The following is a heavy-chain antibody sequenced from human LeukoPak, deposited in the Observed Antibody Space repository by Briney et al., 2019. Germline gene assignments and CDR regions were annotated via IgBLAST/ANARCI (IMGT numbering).Heavy chain of an antibody. J-gene: IGHJ4*02. V-gene: IGHV3-74*01. CDR3: ARGGPGTGIDY. Sequence: GGSLRLSCVASRFTFSSLWMHWVRQAPGKGRVWVSRISNDEITTTYANSVKGRFTISRDNAKNTLYLQMSGLKAEYSAVYYCARGGPGTGIDYWGQGALVTVSS. CDR1: RFTFSSLW. D-gene: IGHD1-1*01. CDR2: ISNDEITT.